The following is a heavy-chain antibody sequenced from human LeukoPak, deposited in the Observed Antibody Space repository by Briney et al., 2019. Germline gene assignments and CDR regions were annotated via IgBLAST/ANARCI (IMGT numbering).Heavy chain of an antibody. D-gene: IGHD3-3*01. CDR2: ISAYYGTT. CDR3: AREAESSGVVFLAY. J-gene: IGHJ4*02. V-gene: IGHV1-18*01. CDR1: GYTFTTYG. Sequence: GASVKVSCKASGYTFTTYGVSWVRQAPGHGLEWLGWISAYYGTTNYAQKFQGRVIMTRDISTSTLYMELSSLRSDDTAMYYCAREAESSGVVFLAYWGQGTLVTVSS.